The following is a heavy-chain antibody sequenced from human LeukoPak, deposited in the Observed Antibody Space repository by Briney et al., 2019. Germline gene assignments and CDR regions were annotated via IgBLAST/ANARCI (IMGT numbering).Heavy chain of an antibody. D-gene: IGHD2-8*01. CDR2: INHSGST. J-gene: IGHJ6*02. CDR3: ARRVYTGGMDV. Sequence: KSSETLSLTCAVYGGSFSGYYWSWIRQPPGKGLEWIGEINHSGSTNYNPSLKSRVTISVDTSKNQFSLKLSSVTAADTAVYYCARRVYTGGMDVWGQGTTVTVSS. V-gene: IGHV4-34*01. CDR1: GGSFSGYY.